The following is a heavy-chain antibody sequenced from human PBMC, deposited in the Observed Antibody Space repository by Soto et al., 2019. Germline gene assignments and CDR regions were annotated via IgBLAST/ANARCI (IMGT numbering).Heavy chain of an antibody. V-gene: IGHV5-51*01. J-gene: IGHJ5*02. CDR1: GYSFSNHW. Sequence: PGESLKISCKGSGYSFSNHWIGWVRQMPGKGLEWMGIIYPGDSDVRYSPSFQGQVTISADKSSSTAYLQWSSLKASDTAMYYCARLEATLTTWFAGPYSLFDPWGEGSLVTVSS. CDR2: IYPGDSDV. CDR3: ARLEATLTTWFAGPYSLFDP. D-gene: IGHD3-10*01.